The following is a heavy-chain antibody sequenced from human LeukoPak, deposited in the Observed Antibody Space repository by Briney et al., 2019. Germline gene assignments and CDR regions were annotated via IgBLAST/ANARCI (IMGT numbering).Heavy chain of an antibody. Sequence: GGSLRLSCAASGFTFSSYSMNWVRQAPGKGLEWVSYISSSSSTIYYADSVKGRFTISRDNAKNFLYLQMNSLRAEDTALYYCAKGRYGSGSYGDFDYWGQGTLVTVSS. CDR1: GFTFSSYS. D-gene: IGHD3-10*01. CDR3: AKGRYGSGSYGDFDY. J-gene: IGHJ4*02. CDR2: ISSSSSTI. V-gene: IGHV3-48*04.